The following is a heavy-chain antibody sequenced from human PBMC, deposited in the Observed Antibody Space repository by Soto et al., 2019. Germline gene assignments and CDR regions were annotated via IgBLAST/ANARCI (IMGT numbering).Heavy chain of an antibody. V-gene: IGHV4-59*01. CDR3: ARSRFLEWLLFFDY. CDR2: IYYSGST. D-gene: IGHD3-3*01. Sequence: SETLSLTCTVSGGSISSYYWSWIRQPPGKGLEWIGYIYYSGSTNYNPSLKSRVAISVDTSKNQFSLKLSSVTAADTAVYYCARSRFLEWLLFFDYWGQGTLVTVSS. J-gene: IGHJ4*02. CDR1: GGSISSYY.